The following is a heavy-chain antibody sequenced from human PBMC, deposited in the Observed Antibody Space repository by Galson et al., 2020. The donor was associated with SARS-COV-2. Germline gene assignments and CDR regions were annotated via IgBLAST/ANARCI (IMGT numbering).Heavy chain of an antibody. V-gene: IGHV3-9*01. CDR1: GFTFDDYA. CDR3: AKEPEGDY. J-gene: IGHJ4*02. Sequence: SLKISCAASGFTFDDYAMHWVRQAPGKGLEWVSGISWNSGSIGYADSVKGRFTISRDNAKNSLYLQMNSLRAEDTALYYCAKEPEGDYWGQGTLVTVSS. CDR2: ISWNSGSI.